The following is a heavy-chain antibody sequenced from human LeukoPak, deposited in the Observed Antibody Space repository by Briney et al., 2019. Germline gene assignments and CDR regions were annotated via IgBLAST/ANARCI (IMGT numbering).Heavy chain of an antibody. CDR2: ISGSGGST. J-gene: IGHJ4*02. CDR3: AKGTTRPRITMIVVAPFDY. V-gene: IGHV3-23*01. CDR1: GFTFSSYA. Sequence: GGSLRLSCAASGFTFSSYAMSRVRQAPGKGLEWVSAISGSGGSTYYADSVKGRFTISRDNSQNTLYLQMNSLRAEDTAVYYCAKGTTRPRITMIVVAPFDYWGQGTLVTVSS. D-gene: IGHD3-22*01.